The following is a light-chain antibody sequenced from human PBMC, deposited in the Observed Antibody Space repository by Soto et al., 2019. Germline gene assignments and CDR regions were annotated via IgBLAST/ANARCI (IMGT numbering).Light chain of an antibody. V-gene: IGKV3-15*01. CDR1: QSVFTN. CDR2: SAS. J-gene: IGKJ2*01. CDR3: QQYNDWYT. Sequence: EIVMTQSPATLSVSPGERATVSCRASQSVFTNLAWYQQEPGQAPRLLMYSASTRANGVPARFTGSGSGTEFTLTISSLQSEDFAIYYCQQYNDWYTFGQGTKLEIK.